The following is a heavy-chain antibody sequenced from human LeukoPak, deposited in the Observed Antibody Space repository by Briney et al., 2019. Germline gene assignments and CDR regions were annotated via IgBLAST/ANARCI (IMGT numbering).Heavy chain of an antibody. D-gene: IGHD3-16*01. CDR3: ARARGYFGGNFGYYFNY. CDR1: GGSISSSNW. V-gene: IGHV4-4*02. Sequence: SETLSLTCAVSGGSISSSNWWSWVRQPPGKGLEWIGEIYHSGSTNYNPSLKSRVTISVDKSKNQFSLRLSSVTAADTAVYYCARARGYFGGNFGYYFNYWGQGTLVTVSS. CDR2: IYHSGST. J-gene: IGHJ4*02.